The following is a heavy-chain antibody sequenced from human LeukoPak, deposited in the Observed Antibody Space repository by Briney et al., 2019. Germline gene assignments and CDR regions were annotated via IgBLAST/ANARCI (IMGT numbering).Heavy chain of an antibody. CDR1: GFTLSSYW. Sequence: QPGGSLRLSCVASGFTLSSYWMSWVRQAPGKGLEWVANIDGDGSTEAYVDSLKGRFTISRDNAKNSLYLQMNNLRVEDTAVYYCARGGAAFAEGVYWGQGTLVTVSS. J-gene: IGHJ4*02. V-gene: IGHV3-7*01. D-gene: IGHD2-8*01. CDR2: IDGDGSTE. CDR3: ARGGAAFAEGVY.